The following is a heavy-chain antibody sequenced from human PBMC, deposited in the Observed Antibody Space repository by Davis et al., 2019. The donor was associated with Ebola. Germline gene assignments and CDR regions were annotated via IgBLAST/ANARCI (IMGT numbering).Heavy chain of an antibody. CDR2: IYGDGSR. J-gene: IGHJ3*02. CDR3: AKDVYRWQFLASPFDM. CDR1: GFSVSSNY. V-gene: IGHV3-53*05. D-gene: IGHD2-8*01. Sequence: GGSLRLSCAASGFSVSSNYMTWVRQAPGKGLEWVSTIYGDGSRYYGDSVKGRFTISRDNAKKSLYLQINSLRAEDSALYYCAKDVYRWQFLASPFDMWGQGTEVIVSS.